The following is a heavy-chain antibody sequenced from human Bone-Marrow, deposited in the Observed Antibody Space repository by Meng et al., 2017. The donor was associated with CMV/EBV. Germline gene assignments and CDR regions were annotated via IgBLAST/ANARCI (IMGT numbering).Heavy chain of an antibody. D-gene: IGHD3/OR15-3a*01. CDR2: IIPILGIA. CDR3: ARKVDWKGPNWFNP. J-gene: IGHJ5*02. V-gene: IGHV1-69*10. CDR1: GGTFSSYA. Sequence: SVKVSCKASGGTFSSYAISWVRQTPGQGPEWMGGIIPILGIANYAQKFQGRVTITADKSTSTAYMELSSLRSEDTAVYYCARKVDWKGPNWFNPWGQGTLVTVSS.